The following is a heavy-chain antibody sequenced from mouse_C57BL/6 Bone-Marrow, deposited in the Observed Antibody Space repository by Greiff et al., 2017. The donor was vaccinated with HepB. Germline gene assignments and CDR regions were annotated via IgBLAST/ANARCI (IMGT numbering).Heavy chain of an antibody. J-gene: IGHJ4*01. V-gene: IGHV1-22*01. CDR3: ARKGWVPFAMDD. Sequence: VQLQQSGPELVKPGASVKMSCTASGYTFTDYNMHWVKQSHGKSLEWIGYINPNNGGTSYNQKFKGKATLTVNKSSSTAYMELRSLTSEDSAVYYCARKGWVPFAMDDWGQGTSVTVSS. CDR1: GYTFTDYN. D-gene: IGHD2-3*01. CDR2: INPNNGGT.